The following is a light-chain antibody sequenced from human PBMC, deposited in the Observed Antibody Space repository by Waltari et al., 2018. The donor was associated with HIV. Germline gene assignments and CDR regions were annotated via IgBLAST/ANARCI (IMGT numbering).Light chain of an antibody. J-gene: IGKJ1*01. V-gene: IGKV3-15*01. Sequence: EVVMTQSPDTLSVSPGERATLSCRASQNVGANLAWYQVRPGQAPSLLIYGATSRTTVFPARFSASVSGTEFTLTISSLQSEDFAIYYCQQYNDLPQTFGQGTRVDMK. CDR1: QNVGAN. CDR2: GAT. CDR3: QQYNDLPQT.